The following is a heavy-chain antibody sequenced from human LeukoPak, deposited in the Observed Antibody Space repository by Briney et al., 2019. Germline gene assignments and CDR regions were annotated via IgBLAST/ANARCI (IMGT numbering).Heavy chain of an antibody. Sequence: GGSLRLSCAASGLTFSNVWMSWVRQAPGKGLEWVGRIISKTDGGTTDYASPVKGRFTISRDDSKNTLYLQMNSLKTEDTAVYYCTTESYDTWGQGTLVTVSS. CDR2: IISKTDGGTT. CDR3: TTESYDT. D-gene: IGHD3-16*01. V-gene: IGHV3-15*01. J-gene: IGHJ4*02. CDR1: GLTFSNVW.